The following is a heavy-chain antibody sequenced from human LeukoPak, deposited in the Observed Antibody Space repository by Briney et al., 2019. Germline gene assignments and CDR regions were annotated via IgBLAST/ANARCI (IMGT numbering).Heavy chain of an antibody. CDR3: ARDRYCVSTNCPYDC. D-gene: IGHD2-2*01. CDR2: ISVSDDST. Sequence: GGSLRLSCAASGFTSSDYTMNWVRQSPGKGLEWVSGISVSDDSTYYVDSVKGRFTISRDKSNTMLYLQMNSLRVEDTAVYFCARDRYCVSTNCPYDCWGQGPPVTVSS. J-gene: IGHJ4*02. V-gene: IGHV3-23*01. CDR1: GFTSSDYT.